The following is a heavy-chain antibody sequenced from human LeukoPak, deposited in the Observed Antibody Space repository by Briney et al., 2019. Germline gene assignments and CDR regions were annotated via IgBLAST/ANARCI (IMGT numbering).Heavy chain of an antibody. Sequence: GGSLTLTCAASGFTFSSYGMHWFRQDPGKGLEWLEVISYDGSNNYYADSVKGRFTISRDNSKNTLYLQMNSPRPEDTAVYYCAKDRGGSGTYFVYWGQGPLVTVSS. CDR2: ISYDGSNN. V-gene: IGHV3-30*18. CDR3: AKDRGGSGTYFVY. J-gene: IGHJ4*02. CDR1: GFTFSSYG. D-gene: IGHD3-10*01.